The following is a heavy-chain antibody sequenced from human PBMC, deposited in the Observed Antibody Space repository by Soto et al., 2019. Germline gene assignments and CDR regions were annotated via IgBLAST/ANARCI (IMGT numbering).Heavy chain of an antibody. V-gene: IGHV1-8*01. Sequence: AAVKVSCKASGYSFTNNDVSWVRQATGQGLEWMGWMNPGSGDTGYAQKFQGRVTMTRDISIATAYMELSSLRSDDTAIYYCARMETFGSLNWFDPWGQGTLVTVSS. CDR1: GYSFTNND. J-gene: IGHJ5*02. D-gene: IGHD3-16*01. CDR3: ARMETFGSLNWFDP. CDR2: MNPGSGDT.